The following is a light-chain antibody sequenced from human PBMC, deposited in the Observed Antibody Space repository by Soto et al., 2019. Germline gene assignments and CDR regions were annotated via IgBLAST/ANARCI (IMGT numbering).Light chain of an antibody. CDR1: QSVLYSSNNKND. CDR2: WAS. CDR3: QQYYSTPLT. Sequence: DIVMTQSPDSLAVSLGERATINCKSSQSVLYSSNNKNDLAWYQQKPGQPPNLLIYWASTRESGVPDRFSGSGSGTDFTPTISSLQAEAVAYYCCQQYYSTPLTFGGGTKVEIK. V-gene: IGKV4-1*01. J-gene: IGKJ4*01.